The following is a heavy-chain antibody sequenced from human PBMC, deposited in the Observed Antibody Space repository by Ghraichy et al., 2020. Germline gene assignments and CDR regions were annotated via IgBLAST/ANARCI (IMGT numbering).Heavy chain of an antibody. CDR1: GGSFSGYY. CDR3: ARGPAVSYDYWDDYYYGMDV. V-gene: IGHV4-34*01. Sequence: SETLSLTCAVYGGSFSGYYWSWIRQPPGKGLEWIGEINHSGSTNYNPSLKSRVTISVDTSKNQFSLKLSSVTAADTAVYYCARGPAVSYDYWDDYYYGMDVWGQGTTVTVSS. D-gene: IGHD3-3*01. J-gene: IGHJ6*02. CDR2: INHSGST.